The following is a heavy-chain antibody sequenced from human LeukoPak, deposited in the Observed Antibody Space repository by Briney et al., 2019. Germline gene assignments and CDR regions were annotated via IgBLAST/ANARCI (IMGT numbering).Heavy chain of an antibody. J-gene: IGHJ4*02. CDR1: GFTFDDYA. CDR2: ISWNSGSI. D-gene: IGHD3-22*01. CDR3: AKEGPYYDRSGHYLDY. Sequence: PGRSLRLSCAASGFTFDDYAMHWVRQAPGKGLEWVSGISWNSGSIGYADSVKGRFTISRDNAKNSLYLQMNSLRAEDTALYYCAKEGPYYDRSGHYLDYWGQGTLVTVSS. V-gene: IGHV3-9*01.